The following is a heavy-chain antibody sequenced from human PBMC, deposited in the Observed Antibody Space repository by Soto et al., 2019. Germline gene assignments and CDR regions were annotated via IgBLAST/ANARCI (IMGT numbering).Heavy chain of an antibody. CDR2: IIPIFGTA. Sequence: QVQLVQSGAEVKKPGSSVKVSCKASGGTFSSYAISWVRQAPGQGLEWMGGIIPIFGTANYAQKFQGRVTITADESTSTACMELSSLSSEDTAVYYCARLTYDFWSGYPAYYYCYGMDVWGQGTTVTGSS. CDR1: GGTFSSYA. V-gene: IGHV1-69*01. J-gene: IGHJ6*02. D-gene: IGHD3-3*01. CDR3: ARLTYDFWSGYPAYYYCYGMDV.